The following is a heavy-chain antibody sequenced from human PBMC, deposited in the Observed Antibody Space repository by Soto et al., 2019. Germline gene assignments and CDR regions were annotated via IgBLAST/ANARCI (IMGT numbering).Heavy chain of an antibody. CDR3: ASGKSQMSQDRMGFYYYMDV. V-gene: IGHV1-69*08. D-gene: IGHD2-15*01. J-gene: IGHJ6*03. CDR2: VIPLLDAS. Sequence: QVQLVQSGADVKKPGSSVKISCTASGAAFSNYTFTWVRRAPGEGLEWVGRVIPLLDASNYAEKFQDRGTISADRSTSTVYMELSGLRSEDSAIYYCASGKSQMSQDRMGFYYYMDVWGKGTSVTVSS. CDR1: GAAFSNYT.